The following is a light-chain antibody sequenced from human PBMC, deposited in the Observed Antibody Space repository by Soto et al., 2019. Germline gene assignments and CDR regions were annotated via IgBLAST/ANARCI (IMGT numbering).Light chain of an antibody. CDR3: GTWDSSLSAGV. Sequence: QSALTQPPSVSAAPGQKATSSCSGSSSNIGNNYVSWYQQLPGTAPKLLIYENNKRPSGIPDRFSGSQSGTSATLGITGLQTGDEADYYCGTWDSSLSAGVFGTVTKVTVL. CDR2: ENN. V-gene: IGLV1-51*02. J-gene: IGLJ1*01. CDR1: SSNIGNNY.